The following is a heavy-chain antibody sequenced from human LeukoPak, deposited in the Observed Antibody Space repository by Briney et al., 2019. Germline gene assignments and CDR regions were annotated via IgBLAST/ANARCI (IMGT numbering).Heavy chain of an antibody. CDR1: GFTFSSYA. J-gene: IGHJ4*02. CDR3: ARSLGPLSKRGDY. D-gene: IGHD3/OR15-3a*01. Sequence: PGRSLRLSCAASGFTFSSYAMHWVRQAPGKGLEWVAVMSYDGANKYYADSVKGRFTISRDNSKNTLYLQMNSLRAEDTAVYYCARSLGPLSKRGDYWGQGTLVIVSS. V-gene: IGHV3-30-3*01. CDR2: MSYDGANK.